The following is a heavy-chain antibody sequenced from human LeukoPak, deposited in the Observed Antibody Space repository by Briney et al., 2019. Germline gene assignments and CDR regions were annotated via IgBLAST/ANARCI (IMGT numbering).Heavy chain of an antibody. Sequence: SETLSLTCTVSVYSNSSGYYWGWIGQPPGKGLDWIGSIYHSGSTYYNPSLKSRVTISVDTSKNQFSLKLSSVTAADTAVYYCARGYSSSWYFNWFDPWGQGTLVTVSS. V-gene: IGHV4-38-2*02. CDR2: IYHSGST. CDR1: VYSNSSGYY. D-gene: IGHD6-13*01. CDR3: ARGYSSSWYFNWFDP. J-gene: IGHJ5*02.